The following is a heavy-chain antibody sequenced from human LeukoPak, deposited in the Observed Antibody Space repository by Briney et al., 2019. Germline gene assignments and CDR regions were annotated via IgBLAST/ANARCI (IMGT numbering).Heavy chain of an antibody. V-gene: IGHV3-13*01. CDR1: GFTFSSYD. J-gene: IGHJ4*02. Sequence: GGSLRLSCAASGFTFSSYDMHWVRQATGKGLEWVSAIGTAGDTYYPGSVKGRFTISRENAKNSLCLQMNSLRAGDTAVYYCAREGSSGWIDYWGQGTLVTVSS. CDR3: AREGSSGWIDY. CDR2: IGTAGDT. D-gene: IGHD6-19*01.